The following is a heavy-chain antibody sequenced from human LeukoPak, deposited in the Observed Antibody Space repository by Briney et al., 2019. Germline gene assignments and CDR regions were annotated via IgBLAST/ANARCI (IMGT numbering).Heavy chain of an antibody. CDR2: ISAYNGNT. V-gene: IGHV1-18*01. CDR3: ARAYYYGSGSYYNPTPIDY. J-gene: IGHJ4*02. D-gene: IGHD3-10*01. CDR1: GYTFTSYG. Sequence: ASVKVSCKASGYTFTSYGISWVRQAPGQGLEWMGWISAYNGNTNYAQKLQGRVTMTTDTSTSTAYMELRSLRSDDTAVYYCARAYYYGSGSYYNPTPIDYWGQGTLVTVSS.